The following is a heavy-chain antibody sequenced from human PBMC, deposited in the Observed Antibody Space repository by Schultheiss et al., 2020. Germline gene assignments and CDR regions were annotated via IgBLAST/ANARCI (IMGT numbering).Heavy chain of an antibody. Sequence: ASVKVSCKASGYTFTSYDINWVRQATGQGLEWMGWMNPNSGNTGYAQKFQGRVTMTRNTSISTAYMELSSLRSEDTAVYYCAREPGGIAAAGTSRHYYYYGMDVWGQGTTVTVPS. J-gene: IGHJ6*02. CDR3: AREPGGIAAAGTSRHYYYYGMDV. CDR1: GYTFTSYD. V-gene: IGHV1-8*01. D-gene: IGHD6-13*01. CDR2: MNPNSGNT.